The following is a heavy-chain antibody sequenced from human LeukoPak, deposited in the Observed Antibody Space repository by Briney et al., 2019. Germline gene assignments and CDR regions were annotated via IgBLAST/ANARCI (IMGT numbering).Heavy chain of an antibody. D-gene: IGHD2-2*01. CDR1: GYTFTGYF. J-gene: IGHJ5*02. CDR2: IHPHSGGT. CDR3: AKDPRDCSGASCYPGNYFDP. Sequence: GASVKVSCKASGYTFTGYFIHWLRQAPGQGLEWMGWIHPHSGGTNSAQKFQGRVTMTRDTSITTAYMELSSLRSDDTAIYYCAKDPRDCSGASCYPGNYFDPWGQGTLVTVSS. V-gene: IGHV1-2*02.